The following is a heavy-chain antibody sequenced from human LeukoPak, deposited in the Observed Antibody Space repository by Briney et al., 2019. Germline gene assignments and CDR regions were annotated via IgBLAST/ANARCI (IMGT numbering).Heavy chain of an antibody. CDR2: IIPIFGTA. Sequence: SVKVSCKASGGTFSSYAISWVRQAPGQGFEWMGGIIPIFGTANYAQKFQGRVTITADESTSTAYMELSSLRSEDTAVYYCASKDIVVVPAAEGYFQHWGQGTLVTVSS. D-gene: IGHD2-2*01. J-gene: IGHJ1*01. CDR1: GGTFSSYA. V-gene: IGHV1-69*01. CDR3: ASKDIVVVPAAEGYFQH.